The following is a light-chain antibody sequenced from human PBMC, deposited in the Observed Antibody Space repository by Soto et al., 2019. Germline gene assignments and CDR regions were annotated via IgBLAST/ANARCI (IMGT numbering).Light chain of an antibody. Sequence: VMSQSPLSLSVTPGHPASSSFMSSQGLLSSGGETYLFWYLQRPGQSPRSLIYKVSNRDSGVKDRFSGSGSGTDFAMKISRVEAEDVGAYYCMQGTHWQITCGQGTRREIK. CDR1: QGLLSSGGETY. V-gene: IGKV2-30*01. CDR3: MQGTHWQIT. J-gene: IGKJ5*01. CDR2: KVS.